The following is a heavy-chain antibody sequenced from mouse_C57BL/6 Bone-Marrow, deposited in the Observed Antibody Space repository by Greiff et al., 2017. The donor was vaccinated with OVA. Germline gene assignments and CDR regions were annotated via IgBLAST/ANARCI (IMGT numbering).Heavy chain of an antibody. CDR2: INPYNGGT. CDR1: GYTFTDYY. D-gene: IGHD2-9*01. V-gene: IGHV1-19*01. CDR3: ARKRAYYGYDQYYFDY. Sequence: DVQLQESGPVLVKPGASVKMSCKASGYTFTDYYMNWVKQSHGKSLEWIGVINPYNGGTSYNQKFKGKATLTVDKSSSTAYMELNSLTSEDSAVYYCARKRAYYGYDQYYFDYWGQGTTLTVSS. J-gene: IGHJ2*01.